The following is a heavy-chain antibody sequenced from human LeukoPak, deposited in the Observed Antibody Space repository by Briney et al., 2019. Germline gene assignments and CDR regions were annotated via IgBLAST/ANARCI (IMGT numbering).Heavy chain of an antibody. CDR2: ISYDGSNK. CDR1: GFTFSSYA. CDR3: ASCYYYDSSAYYYGIDY. J-gene: IGHJ4*02. D-gene: IGHD3-22*01. Sequence: PGGSLRLSCAASGFTFSSYAMHWVRQAPGKGLEWVAVISYDGSNKYYVDSVKGRFTISRDNSKNTLYLQMNSLRAEDTAVYYCASCYYYDSSAYYYGIDYWGQGTLVTVSS. V-gene: IGHV3-30-3*01.